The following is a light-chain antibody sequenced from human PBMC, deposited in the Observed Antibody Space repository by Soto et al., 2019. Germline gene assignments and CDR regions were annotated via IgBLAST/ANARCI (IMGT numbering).Light chain of an antibody. CDR2: GAS. J-gene: IGKJ2*01. Sequence: EIVLTQSPSTLSLSPGDRAALSCRASQTVRNNYVAWYQQKPGQAPNLLIYGASSRATDIPGRFSGSGSGTDFTLTISRLEPEDFAVYYCQHYGGPVGYTFGQGTKLEIK. V-gene: IGKV3-20*01. CDR3: QHYGGPVGYT. CDR1: QTVRNNY.